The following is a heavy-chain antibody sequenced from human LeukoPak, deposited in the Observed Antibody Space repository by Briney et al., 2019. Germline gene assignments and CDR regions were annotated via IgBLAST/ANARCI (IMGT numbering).Heavy chain of an antibody. J-gene: IGHJ4*02. CDR2: IYYSGST. CDR3: ARHIYDSSGYPLDY. D-gene: IGHD3-22*01. CDR1: GGSVSSYY. V-gene: IGHV4-59*08. Sequence: PSETLSLTCTVSGGSVSSYYWSWIRQPPGKGLEWIGYIYYSGSTNHNPSLKSRVTISVDTSKNQFSLKLSSVTAADTAVYYCARHIYDSSGYPLDYWGQGTLVTVSS.